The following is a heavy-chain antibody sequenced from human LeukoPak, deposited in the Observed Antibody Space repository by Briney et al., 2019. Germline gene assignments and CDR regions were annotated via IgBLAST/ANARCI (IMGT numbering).Heavy chain of an antibody. CDR1: GFTFSSYA. CDR2: ISGSGGST. Sequence: GGSLRLSCAASGFTFSSYAMSWVRQAPGKGLEWVSAISGSGGSTYYADSVKGRFTISRDNSKNTLYLQMNSLRAEDTAVYYCAKVALWFGELLSDFDYWGQGTLVTVSS. CDR3: AKVALWFGELLSDFDY. V-gene: IGHV3-23*01. J-gene: IGHJ4*02. D-gene: IGHD3-10*01.